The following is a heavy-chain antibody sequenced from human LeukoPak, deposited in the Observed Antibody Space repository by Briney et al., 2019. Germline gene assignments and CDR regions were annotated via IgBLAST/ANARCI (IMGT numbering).Heavy chain of an antibody. CDR2: IKQDGSEK. CDR3: ARPGYSSGWYDFDY. D-gene: IGHD6-19*01. Sequence: PGGSLRLSCAASGFTLSSYWMSWVRQAPGKGLEWVANIKQDGSEKYYVDSVKGRFTISRDNAKNSLYLQMNSLRAEDTAVYYCARPGYSSGWYDFDYWGQGTLVTVSS. CDR1: GFTLSSYW. J-gene: IGHJ4*02. V-gene: IGHV3-7*01.